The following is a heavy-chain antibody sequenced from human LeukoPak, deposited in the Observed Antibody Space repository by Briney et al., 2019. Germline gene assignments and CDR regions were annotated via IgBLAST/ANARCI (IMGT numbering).Heavy chain of an antibody. V-gene: IGHV3-30-3*01. CDR2: ISYDGSNK. CDR1: GFPFSSYS. D-gene: IGHD2-15*01. CDR3: ARVRLGGGSFPSTQHDAFDI. Sequence: RSLKLSFAASGFPFSSYSMHWVRPAPGKGLEGVAVISYDGSNKYYADSVKGRFTISRDNSKNTLYLQMNSLRAEDTAVYYCARVRLGGGSFPSTQHDAFDIWGQGTMVTVSS. J-gene: IGHJ3*02.